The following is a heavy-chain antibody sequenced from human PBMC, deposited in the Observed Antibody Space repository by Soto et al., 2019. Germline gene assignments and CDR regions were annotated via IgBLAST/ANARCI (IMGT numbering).Heavy chain of an antibody. J-gene: IGHJ4*02. CDR2: ISTSSSYT. CDR1: GFTFSDHY. CDR3: ARLRLTGYFDY. V-gene: IGHV3-11*03. Sequence: GGALRLSCVASGFTFSDHYMTWIRQAPGKGLEWLSYISTSSSYTNYADSVKGRFTISRDDAMNSLYLQMNSLRAEDTAVYYCARLRLTGYFDYWGQVTLVTVSS.